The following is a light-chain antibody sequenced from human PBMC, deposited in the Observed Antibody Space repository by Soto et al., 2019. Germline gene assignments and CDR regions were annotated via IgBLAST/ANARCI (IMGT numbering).Light chain of an antibody. CDR1: SNDVGASNH. Sequence: QSALTQPASVSGSPGQSITISCSGTSNDVGASNHVSWYQQHPGKAPKLLLYEVTIRPSGVSNRFSGSKSGNTASLTISGLQTEAEADYYCMSYPISVDWVFGGGTKVTVL. CDR3: MSYPISVDWV. CDR2: EVT. V-gene: IGLV2-14*01. J-gene: IGLJ3*02.